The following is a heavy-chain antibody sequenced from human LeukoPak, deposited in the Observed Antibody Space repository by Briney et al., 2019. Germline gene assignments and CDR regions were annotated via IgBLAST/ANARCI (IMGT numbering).Heavy chain of an antibody. J-gene: IGHJ6*02. D-gene: IGHD1-1*01. CDR2: ISGSGGTT. CDR1: GFTFSISA. Sequence: GGSLRLSCIASGFTFSISAMNWVRQAPGKGLEWVSTISGSGGTTDYADSVKGRFTISRDNSKNTLYLQMNSLRAEDTAIYYCAKGAMEDDYYYYSMDVWGQGTTVTVSS. V-gene: IGHV3-23*01. CDR3: AKGAMEDDYYYYSMDV.